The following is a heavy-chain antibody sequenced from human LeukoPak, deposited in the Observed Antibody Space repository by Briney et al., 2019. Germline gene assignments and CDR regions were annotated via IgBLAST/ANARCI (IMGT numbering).Heavy chain of an antibody. CDR2: MYHSGSA. J-gene: IGHJ5*02. CDR3: ARAHRCTGGTCFNWFDP. V-gene: IGHV4-30-2*01. CDR1: GGSINSDDYS. Sequence: SQTLSLTCAVSGGSINSDDYSWSWIRQPPGKGLEWIGYMYHSGSAYYNPSLESRVTISVDRSNNQFSPRLNSVTAADTAVYYCARAHRCTGGTCFNWFDPWGQGTLVIVSS. D-gene: IGHD2-15*01.